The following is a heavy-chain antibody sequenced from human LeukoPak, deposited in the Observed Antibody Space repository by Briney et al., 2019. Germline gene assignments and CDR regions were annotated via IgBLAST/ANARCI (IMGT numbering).Heavy chain of an antibody. Sequence: GGSLRLSCAASGFTFTTYAVSWGRQAPGKGLEWVSAISGSGGSTYYADSAKGRFTISRDNSKNTLYLQMSSLRAEDTAVYYCAKGGYRYEGNLDYWGQGTLVTVSS. CDR1: GFTFTTYA. D-gene: IGHD3-16*02. CDR3: AKGGYRYEGNLDY. J-gene: IGHJ4*02. CDR2: ISGSGGST. V-gene: IGHV3-23*01.